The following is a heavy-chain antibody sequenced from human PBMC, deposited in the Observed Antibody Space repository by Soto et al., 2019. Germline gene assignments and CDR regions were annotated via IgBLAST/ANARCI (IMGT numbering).Heavy chain of an antibody. CDR3: ARRAPVVVPAANNWFDP. J-gene: IGHJ5*02. Sequence: ASVKVSCKASGYTFTGYYMHWVRQAPGQGLEWMGWINPNSGGTNYAQKFQGRVTMTRDTSISTAYMELSRLRSDDTAVYYCARRAPVVVPAANNWFDPWGQGTLVTVSS. D-gene: IGHD2-2*01. CDR1: GYTFTGYY. CDR2: INPNSGGT. V-gene: IGHV1-2*02.